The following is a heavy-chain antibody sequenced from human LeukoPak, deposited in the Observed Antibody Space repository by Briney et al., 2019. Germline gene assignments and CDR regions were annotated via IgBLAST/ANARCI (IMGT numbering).Heavy chain of an antibody. V-gene: IGHV4-34*01. CDR1: GGSFSGYY. CDR3: ARAQPRAYYYDSSGYYLNAFDI. D-gene: IGHD3-22*01. Sequence: SETLSLTCAVYGGSFSGYYWSWIRQPPGKGLEWIGEINHSGSTNYNPSLKSRVTISVDTSKNQFSLKLSSVTAADTAVYYCARAQPRAYYYDSSGYYLNAFDIWGQGTMVTVSS. CDR2: INHSGST. J-gene: IGHJ3*02.